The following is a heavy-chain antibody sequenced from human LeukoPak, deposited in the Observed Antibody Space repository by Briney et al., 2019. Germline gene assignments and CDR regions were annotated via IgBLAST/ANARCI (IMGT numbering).Heavy chain of an antibody. CDR2: IDHSGST. J-gene: IGHJ4*02. Sequence: PSETLSLACAVYGGSFSGFYWSWIRQPPGKGLEWIGEIDHSGSTTYNPSLKSRVTIAVDTSKNQFSLKLSSVTAADMAVYYCARGDDGPTHYFDYWGQGTLVSVSS. V-gene: IGHV4-34*01. CDR3: ARGDDGPTHYFDY. CDR1: GGSFSGFY. D-gene: IGHD4/OR15-4a*01.